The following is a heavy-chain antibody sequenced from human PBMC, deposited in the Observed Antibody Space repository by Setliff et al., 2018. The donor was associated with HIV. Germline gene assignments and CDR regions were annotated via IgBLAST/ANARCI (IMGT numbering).Heavy chain of an antibody. CDR1: GYTFTTFR. Sequence: ASVKVSCKASGYTFTTFRINWLRQAPGQRLEWMGWINAGNGNTKNSQKFQGRLTITRDTSASTTYMELSSLRSEDTAMYYCAGDMGYGDHGRAFDIWGQGTMVTVSS. J-gene: IGHJ3*02. CDR2: INAGNGNT. CDR3: AGDMGYGDHGRAFDI. D-gene: IGHD4-17*01. V-gene: IGHV1-3*01.